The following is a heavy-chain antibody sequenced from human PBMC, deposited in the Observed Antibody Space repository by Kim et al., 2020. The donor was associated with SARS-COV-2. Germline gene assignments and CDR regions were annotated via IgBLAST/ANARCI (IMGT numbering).Heavy chain of an antibody. J-gene: IGHJ4*02. Sequence: ASVKVSCKASGYTFTSYGISWVRQAPGQGLEWMGWISAYNGNTNYAQKLHGRVTMTTDTSTSTAYMELRSLRSDDTAVYYCATFVLAAEWDAVAALDYWGQGTLVSVSS. D-gene: IGHD6-19*01. V-gene: IGHV1-18*01. CDR3: ATFVLAAEWDAVAALDY. CDR1: GYTFTSYG. CDR2: ISAYNGNT.